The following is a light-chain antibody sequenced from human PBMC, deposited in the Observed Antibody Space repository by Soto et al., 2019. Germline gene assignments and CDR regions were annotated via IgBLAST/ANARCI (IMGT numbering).Light chain of an antibody. CDR1: QSVDRY. J-gene: IGKJ2*02. Sequence: QWPDTHYMTTGETATLCCRASQSVDRYVAWYQQKLGQAPRLLIYDTYARATGVGARFTGSGSATAFSLTITSLEPEDFAVSFCQHRGNLPSTFGPGTKVYIK. V-gene: IGKV3-11*01. CDR2: DTY. CDR3: QHRGNLPST.